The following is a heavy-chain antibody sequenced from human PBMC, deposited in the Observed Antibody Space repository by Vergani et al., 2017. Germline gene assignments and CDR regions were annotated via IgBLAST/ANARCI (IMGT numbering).Heavy chain of an antibody. CDR3: ATPQTVTTGGMEV. D-gene: IGHD4-17*01. J-gene: IGHJ6*02. V-gene: IGHV1-69-2*01. CDR1: GYTFTDHS. CDR2: VDPEDGET. Sequence: EVQLVQSGAEVKKPGATMKISCKVSGYTFTDHSMHWVKQAPGKGLEWMGLVDPEDGETIYAEKFKGRVTIAADTSTDTAHLELSSLRSEDPAVYYCATPQTVTTGGMEVWGQGTTVIVSS.